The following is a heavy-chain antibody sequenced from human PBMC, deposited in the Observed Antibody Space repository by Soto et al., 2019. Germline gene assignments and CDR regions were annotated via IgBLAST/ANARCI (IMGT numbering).Heavy chain of an antibody. CDR1: GGSISSDSYY. CDR3: ARDRVMLTFGGASEEWGIDS. J-gene: IGHJ4*02. Sequence: SETLSLTCTVSGGSISSDSYYWGWIRQSPEKGLEWIAGISYSGSTYNNPPLKSRVAISVDTSKNQFSLKLNSVTAADTAVYYCARDRVMLTFGGASEEWGIDSWGPGTLVT. V-gene: IGHV4-39*07. D-gene: IGHD3-16*01. CDR2: ISYSGST.